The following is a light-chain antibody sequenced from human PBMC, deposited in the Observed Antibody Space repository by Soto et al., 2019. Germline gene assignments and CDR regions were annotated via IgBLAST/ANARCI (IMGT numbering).Light chain of an antibody. CDR2: KAS. CDR1: QTISSW. Sequence: DIQMTQSASTLSGSVGDGVTITFRASQTISSWLAWYQQKPGKAPKLLIYKASTLKSGVPSRFSGSGSGTDFTLTISRLEPEDFAMYYCQQYGYLVTFGRGTKVDI. V-gene: IGKV1-5*03. J-gene: IGKJ4*01. CDR3: QQYGYLVT.